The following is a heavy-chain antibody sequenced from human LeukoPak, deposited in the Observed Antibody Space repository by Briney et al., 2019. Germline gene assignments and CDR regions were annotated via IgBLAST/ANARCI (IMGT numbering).Heavy chain of an antibody. CDR1: GGSTSSDY. D-gene: IGHD3-16*01. Sequence: PSETLSLTCTVSGGSTSSDYWSWIRQSPGKGLDWVGYVYNSGDTGKNPSLKSRVTILLDTSKNQCSMKLTSVSAADTAVYYCARLKLGAYFDLWGRGTLVTVSS. CDR3: ARLKLGAYFDL. CDR2: VYNSGDT. V-gene: IGHV4-59*08. J-gene: IGHJ2*01.